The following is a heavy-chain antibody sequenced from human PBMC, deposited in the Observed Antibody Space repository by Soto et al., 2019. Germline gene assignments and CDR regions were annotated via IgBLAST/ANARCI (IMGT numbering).Heavy chain of an antibody. J-gene: IGHJ5*02. V-gene: IGHV3-23*01. D-gene: IGHD4-17*01. Sequence: GALRLSCAASGFTFSSYAMSWVRQAPGKGLEWVSAISGSGGSTYYADSVKGRFTISRDNSKNTLYLQMNSLRAEDTAVYYCAKGLTPFYGEDWFDPWGQGTLVTVSS. CDR2: ISGSGGST. CDR3: AKGLTPFYGEDWFDP. CDR1: GFTFSSYA.